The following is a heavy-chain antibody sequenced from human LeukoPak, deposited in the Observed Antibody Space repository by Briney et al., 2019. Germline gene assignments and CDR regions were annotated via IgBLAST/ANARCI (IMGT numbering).Heavy chain of an antibody. CDR3: ARDLSQKGYFDY. J-gene: IGHJ4*02. Sequence: GGSLRLSCAASGFTFSSYPINWVRQAPGKGLEWVSSIGTSSSSIYYADSVKGRFTISRDNAKSSLYLQMNSLRAEDTAVYYCARDLSQKGYFDYWGQGTLVTVSS. D-gene: IGHD2/OR15-2a*01. CDR1: GFTFSSYP. V-gene: IGHV3-21*01. CDR2: IGTSSSSI.